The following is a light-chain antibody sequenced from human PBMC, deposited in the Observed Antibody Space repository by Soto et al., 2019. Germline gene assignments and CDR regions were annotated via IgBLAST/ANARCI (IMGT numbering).Light chain of an antibody. CDR2: EGS. CDR1: SSDVGSYNL. CDR3: CSYAGSSTFV. J-gene: IGLJ2*01. V-gene: IGLV2-23*03. Sequence: QSALTQPASVSGSPGQSITISCTGTSSDVGSYNLVSWYQQHPGKAPKLMIYEGSKRPSGVSNRFSGSKSVNTASLTISGLQAEDEADYYCCSYAGSSTFVFGGGTQLTVL.